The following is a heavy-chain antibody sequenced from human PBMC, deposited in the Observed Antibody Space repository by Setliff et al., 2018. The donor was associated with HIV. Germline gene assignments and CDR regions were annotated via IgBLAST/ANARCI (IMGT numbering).Heavy chain of an antibody. J-gene: IGHJ3*02. D-gene: IGHD2-2*01. V-gene: IGHV1-18*04. CDR2: ISTYKGNT. Sequence: VKVSCKASGYTFTSYGISWVRQAPGQGLEWMGWISTYKGNTKYEQKFQGRVTMTTDTSTSTAYMELRSLRSDDTAIYYCARDRGVYCRSTNCYSPVDAFDIWGQGTMVTVSS. CDR1: GYTFTSYG. CDR3: ARDRGVYCRSTNCYSPVDAFDI.